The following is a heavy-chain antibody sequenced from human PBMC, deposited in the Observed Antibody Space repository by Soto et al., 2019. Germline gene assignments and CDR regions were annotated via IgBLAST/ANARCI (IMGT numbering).Heavy chain of an antibody. V-gene: IGHV3-74*01. CDR2: INSDGSST. D-gene: IGHD3-9*01. CDR1: GFTFSSSW. J-gene: IGHJ4*02. Sequence: GGSLRLSCVVSGFTFSSSWMHWVRQAPGKGLVWVSRINSDGSSTNYADSVKGRFTISRDTPKNTMYLQMDSLRAEDTAVYYCARVGDRYFDWFFDYWGQGSRVTVSS. CDR3: ARVGDRYFDWFFDY.